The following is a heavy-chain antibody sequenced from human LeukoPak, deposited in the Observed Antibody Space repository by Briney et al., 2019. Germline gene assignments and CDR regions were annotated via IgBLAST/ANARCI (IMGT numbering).Heavy chain of an antibody. CDR3: ARYYYGSGSYYNPYYYYMDV. V-gene: IGHV4-59*01. CDR2: IYYSGST. CDR1: GGSISSYY. D-gene: IGHD3-10*01. J-gene: IGHJ6*03. Sequence: PSETLSLTCTVSGGSISSYYWSWLRQPPGKGLEWIGYIYYSGSTNYNPSLKSRVTISVDTSKNQFSLKLSSVTAADTAVYYCARYYYGSGSYYNPYYYYMDVWGKGTTVTVSS.